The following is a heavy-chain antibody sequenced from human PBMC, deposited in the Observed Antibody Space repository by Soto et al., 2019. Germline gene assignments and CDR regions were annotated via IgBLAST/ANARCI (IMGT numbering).Heavy chain of an antibody. J-gene: IGHJ6*03. CDR1: GGSFSGYY. D-gene: IGHD3-3*01. Sequence: QVQLQQWGAGLLKPSETLSLTCAVYGGSFSGYYWSWIRQPPGKGLEWIGEINHSGSTNYNPSLKSRVTISVDTSKNQFALKLSSVTAADTAVYYCARGLRHYDFWSGYYTYYYYYMDVWGKGTTVTVSS. CDR2: INHSGST. V-gene: IGHV4-34*01. CDR3: ARGLRHYDFWSGYYTYYYYYMDV.